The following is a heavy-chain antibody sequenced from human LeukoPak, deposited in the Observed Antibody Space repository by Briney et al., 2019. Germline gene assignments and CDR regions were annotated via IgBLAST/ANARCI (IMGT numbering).Heavy chain of an antibody. Sequence: GRSLRLSCAASGFSFNRYAVAWVRQAPGKGLEWVSAISGSGGSTYYADSVKGRFTISRDNSKNTLYLQMNSLRAEDTAVYYCAKDLKRGLRSYGMDVWGQGTTVTVSS. CDR2: ISGSGGST. CDR3: AKDLKRGLRSYGMDV. CDR1: GFSFNRYA. V-gene: IGHV3-23*01. D-gene: IGHD5-12*01. J-gene: IGHJ6*02.